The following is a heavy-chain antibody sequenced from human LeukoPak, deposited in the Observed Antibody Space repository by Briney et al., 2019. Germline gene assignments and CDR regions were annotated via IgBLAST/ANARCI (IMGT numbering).Heavy chain of an antibody. D-gene: IGHD3-10*01. CDR2: ISGSGSGGAT. CDR1: GFTFSSSA. V-gene: IGHV3-23*01. CDR3: ARGGVDYYGSGTYYLMYYFDY. J-gene: IGHJ4*02. Sequence: GGSLRLSCAASGFTFSSSAMSWVRQAPGKGLEWVSNISGSGSGGATYYADSVKGRFTISRDDPHNTLYLQMNSLRAEDTAVYFCARGGVDYYGSGTYYLMYYFDYWGQGALVTVSS.